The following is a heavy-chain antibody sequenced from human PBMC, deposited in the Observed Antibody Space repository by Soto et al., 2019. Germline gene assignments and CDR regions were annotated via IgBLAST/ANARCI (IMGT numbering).Heavy chain of an antibody. Sequence: QVQLVQSGAEVKKPGSSVKVSCKASGGTFSSLAISWVRQAPGQGLEWMGGLVPVFGTANYAQKFQDRVTITADKSTSTSYMELSSLRSEDTAVYYCARSPGVFDYWGQGTXVTVSS. CDR2: LVPVFGTA. CDR3: ARSPGVFDY. D-gene: IGHD3-10*01. CDR1: GGTFSSLA. J-gene: IGHJ4*02. V-gene: IGHV1-69*06.